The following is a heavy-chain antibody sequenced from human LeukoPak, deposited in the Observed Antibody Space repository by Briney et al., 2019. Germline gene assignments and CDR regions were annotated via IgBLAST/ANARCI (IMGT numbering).Heavy chain of an antibody. CDR2: ISSSSSTI. D-gene: IGHD4-17*01. V-gene: IGHV3-48*04. Sequence: GGSLRLSCAASGFTFSSYSMNWVRQAPGKGLEWVSYISSSSSTIYYADSVKGRFTISRDNAKNSLYLQMNSLRAGDTAVYYCARILTTVTEDYYGMDVWGQGTTVTVSS. J-gene: IGHJ6*02. CDR3: ARILTTVTEDYYGMDV. CDR1: GFTFSSYS.